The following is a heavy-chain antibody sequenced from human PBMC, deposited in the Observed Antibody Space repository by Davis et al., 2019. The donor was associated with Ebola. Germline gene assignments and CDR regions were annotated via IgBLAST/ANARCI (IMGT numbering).Heavy chain of an antibody. Sequence: GESLKISCAASGFTSSSEWMHWVRQAPGKGLVWVSRINPDETTTTYADSVKGRFTISRDNAKNMLYLQMNSLRAEDTAVYYCARAADGTKFDPWGQGTLITVSS. CDR1: GFTSSSEW. CDR3: ARAADGTKFDP. V-gene: IGHV3-74*01. CDR2: INPDETTT. D-gene: IGHD4/OR15-4a*01. J-gene: IGHJ5*02.